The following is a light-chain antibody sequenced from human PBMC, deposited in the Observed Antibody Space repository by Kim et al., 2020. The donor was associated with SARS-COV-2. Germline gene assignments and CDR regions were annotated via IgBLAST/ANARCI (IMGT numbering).Light chain of an antibody. CDR3: GTWYSSLSAVV. CDR1: SSSIDNNY. J-gene: IGLJ2*01. Sequence: GEKVAMSCTGSSSSIDNNYVAGYQQLPGTAPKLLIYDNNKRPSGIPDRFSCSNSGTSATLCITGLQTEDEADYYCGTWYSSLSAVVFGGGTQLTVL. CDR2: DNN. V-gene: IGLV1-51*01.